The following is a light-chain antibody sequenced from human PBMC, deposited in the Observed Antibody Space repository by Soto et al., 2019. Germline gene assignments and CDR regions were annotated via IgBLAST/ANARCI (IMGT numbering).Light chain of an antibody. J-gene: IGKJ1*01. V-gene: IGKV1-5*03. Sequence: DIQMTQSPSTLSASVGDRVTITCRASQSISGWLAWYQQKPGKAPKLLIYKASSLESGVPSRFSGSGYGTEFTLTISSLQPDDFATYYCQQYSSYSTFGQGTKVDI. CDR2: KAS. CDR3: QQYSSYST. CDR1: QSISGW.